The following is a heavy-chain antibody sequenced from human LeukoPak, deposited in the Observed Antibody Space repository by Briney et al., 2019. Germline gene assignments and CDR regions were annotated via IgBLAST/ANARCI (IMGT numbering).Heavy chain of an antibody. CDR3: AREYGSGSCFDF. V-gene: IGHV3-11*05. Sequence: SWGSLRLSCAASGFTFSDYYMSWIRQAPGKGLERVSYISGGSRYTNYADSVKGRFTISRDNAKNSLYLQMNSLRAEDTAVYYCAREYGSGSCFDFWGQGTLVTVSS. CDR1: GFTFSDYY. D-gene: IGHD3-10*01. CDR2: ISGGSRYT. J-gene: IGHJ4*02.